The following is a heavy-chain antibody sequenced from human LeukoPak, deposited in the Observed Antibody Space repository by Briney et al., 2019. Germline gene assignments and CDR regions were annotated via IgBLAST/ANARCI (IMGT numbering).Heavy chain of an antibody. CDR3: ARGIAASAFDI. CDR1: GFTFSSYS. V-gene: IGHV3-21*01. J-gene: IGHJ3*02. CDR2: ISSSSSYI. D-gene: IGHD6-13*01. Sequence: GGSLRLSCAASGFTFSSYSMNWARQAPGKGLEWVSSISSSSSYIYYADSVKGRFTISRDNAKNSLYLQMNSLRAEDTAVYYCARGIAASAFDIWGQGTMVTVSS.